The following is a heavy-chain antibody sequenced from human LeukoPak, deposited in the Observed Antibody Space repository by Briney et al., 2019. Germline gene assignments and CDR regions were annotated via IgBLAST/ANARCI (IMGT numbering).Heavy chain of an antibody. Sequence: PSETLSLTCAVYGGSFSGYYWSWIRQPPGKGLEWIAYIHYSGSTKYNPSLKSRVTISVDTSKNQFSLKLSSVTAADTAVYYCARYSYGSDLDYWGQGTLVSVSS. D-gene: IGHD5-18*01. CDR3: ARYSYGSDLDY. J-gene: IGHJ4*02. V-gene: IGHV4-59*01. CDR1: GGSFSGYY. CDR2: IHYSGST.